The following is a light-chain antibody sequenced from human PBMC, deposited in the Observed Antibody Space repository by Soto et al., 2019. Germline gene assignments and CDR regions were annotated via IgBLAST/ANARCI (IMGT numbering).Light chain of an antibody. CDR1: QSISSRY. J-gene: IGKJ2*01. CDR3: QQYHSSLQT. Sequence: IVLTKPPATLSSSRGERATLSCRASQSISSRYLAWYQLKPGQAPTLLIYAPLWRDTGIPDRFSGSGSGTDFTLTISRLEPEDIAKYYCQQYHSSLQTFGQGTKLEIK. V-gene: IGKV3-20*01. CDR2: APL.